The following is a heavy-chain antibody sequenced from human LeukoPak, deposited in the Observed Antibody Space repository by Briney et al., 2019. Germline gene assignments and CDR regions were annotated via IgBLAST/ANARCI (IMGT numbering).Heavy chain of an antibody. V-gene: IGHV3-15*01. CDR2: IKSKTDGGTT. D-gene: IGHD2-2*01. CDR3: TTDWSYCSSTSCRLGYFDY. Sequence: GGSLRLSCAASGFTFSNAWMSWVRQAPGKELEWVARIKSKTDGGTTDYAAPVKGRFTISRDDSKNTLYLQMNSLKTEDTAVYYCTTDWSYCSSTSCRLGYFDYWGQGTLVTVSS. J-gene: IGHJ4*02. CDR1: GFTFSNAW.